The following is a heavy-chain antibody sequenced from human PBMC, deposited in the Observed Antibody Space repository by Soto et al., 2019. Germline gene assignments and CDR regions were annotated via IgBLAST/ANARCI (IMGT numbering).Heavy chain of an antibody. CDR1: GFTFSGYA. CDR3: AKGSRYCSGGSCPMHIDP. D-gene: IGHD2-15*01. J-gene: IGHJ5*02. CDR2: ISGSGGST. Sequence: LRLSCAASGFTFSGYAMSWVRQAPGKGLEWVSAISGSGGSTYYADSVKGRFTISRDNSKNTLYLQMNSLRAEGTAVYYCAKGSRYCSGGSCPMHIDPWGQGTLVTVSS. V-gene: IGHV3-23*01.